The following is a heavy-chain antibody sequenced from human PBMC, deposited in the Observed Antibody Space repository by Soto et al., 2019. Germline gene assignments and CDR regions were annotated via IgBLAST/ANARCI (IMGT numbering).Heavy chain of an antibody. D-gene: IGHD3-3*01. Sequence: ASVKVSCKVSGYTLIELSMHWVRQAPGKGLEWMGGFDPEDGETIYAQKFQGRVTMTEDTSTDTAYMELSSLRSEDTAVYYCATGPPTIFGVVIEFDPWGQGTLVTVSS. CDR3: ATGPPTIFGVVIEFDP. J-gene: IGHJ5*02. V-gene: IGHV1-24*01. CDR2: FDPEDGET. CDR1: GYTLIELS.